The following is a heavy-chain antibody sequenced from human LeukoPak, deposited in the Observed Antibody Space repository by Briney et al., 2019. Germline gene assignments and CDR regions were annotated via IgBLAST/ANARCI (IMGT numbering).Heavy chain of an antibody. CDR3: ARDYYDILTGYSDAFDI. Sequence: SETLSLTCTVSGGSISSYYWSWIRQPPGKGLEWIGCIYYSGSTNYNPSLKSRVTISVDTSKNQFSLKLSSVTAADTAVYYCARDYYDILTGYSDAFDIWGQGTMVTVSS. CDR1: GGSISSYY. J-gene: IGHJ3*02. CDR2: IYYSGST. D-gene: IGHD3-9*01. V-gene: IGHV4-59*01.